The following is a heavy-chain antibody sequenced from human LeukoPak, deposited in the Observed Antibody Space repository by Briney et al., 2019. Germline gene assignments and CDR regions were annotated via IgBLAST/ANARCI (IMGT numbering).Heavy chain of an antibody. V-gene: IGHV3-30*18. Sequence: GRSLRLSCAASGFTFSSYGMHWVRQAPGKGLEWVAVISYDGSNTYYADSVKGRFTISRDNSRNMLYLQMNSLRAEDTAVYYCAKPYYYGSRSYMDYWGQGTLVTVSS. CDR2: ISYDGSNT. D-gene: IGHD3-10*01. CDR1: GFTFSSYG. CDR3: AKPYYYGSRSYMDY. J-gene: IGHJ4*02.